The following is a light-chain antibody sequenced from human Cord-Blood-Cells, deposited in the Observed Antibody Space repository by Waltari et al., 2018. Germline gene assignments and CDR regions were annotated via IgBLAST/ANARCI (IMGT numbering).Light chain of an antibody. Sequence: NFILTQPHSVSESPGKTVTISCTRSSGSIASNYVQWYLQRPGSAPTTVIYEDNQRPSGGPNRFSGSIDSSSNSASLTISGLKTEDEADYYCQSYDSSKQVFGGGTKLTVL. CDR2: EDN. CDR1: SGSIASNY. V-gene: IGLV6-57*03. CDR3: QSYDSSKQV. J-gene: IGLJ3*02.